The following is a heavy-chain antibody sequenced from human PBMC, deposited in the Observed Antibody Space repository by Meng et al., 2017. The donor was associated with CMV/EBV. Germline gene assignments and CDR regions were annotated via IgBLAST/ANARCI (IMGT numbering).Heavy chain of an antibody. CDR2: ISAYNGNT. Sequence: VQLVPSGAEVKKPGALVKVLCTASGYTFPRHGISRVRKAPGQGLEWMGWISAYNGNTTYAQKLQGRVTMTTDTSTSTAYMELRSLRSDDTAVYYCARGGASSGYDLIDYWGQGTLVTVSS. D-gene: IGHD5-12*01. J-gene: IGHJ4*02. CDR3: ARGGASSGYDLIDY. V-gene: IGHV1-18*01. CDR1: GYTFPRHG.